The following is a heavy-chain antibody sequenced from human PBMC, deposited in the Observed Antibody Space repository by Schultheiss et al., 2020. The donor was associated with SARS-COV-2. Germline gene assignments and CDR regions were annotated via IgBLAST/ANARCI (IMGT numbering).Heavy chain of an antibody. CDR3: AREVRIVGATTSFDY. V-gene: IGHV4-59*01. Sequence: SETLSLTCAVYGGSFSGYYWSWIRQPPGKGLEWIGYIYYSGSTNYNPSLKSRVTISVDTSKNQFSLKLSSVTAADTAVYYCAREVRIVGATTSFDYWGQGTLVTVSS. CDR2: IYYSGST. J-gene: IGHJ4*02. CDR1: GGSFSGYY. D-gene: IGHD1-26*01.